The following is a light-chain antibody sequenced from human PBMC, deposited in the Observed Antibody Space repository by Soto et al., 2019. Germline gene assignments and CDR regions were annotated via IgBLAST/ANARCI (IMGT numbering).Light chain of an antibody. Sequence: QSALTQPASVSGSPGQSITISCTGTSSDIGDYNYVSWYQQHPGKAPKLMISGVSNRPSVVSTRFSGSKSGNTASLTISGLQAEDEADYYCSSYTSTNTVSFGGGTKVTVL. J-gene: IGLJ2*01. V-gene: IGLV2-14*01. CDR1: SSDIGDYNY. CDR3: SSYTSTNTVS. CDR2: GVS.